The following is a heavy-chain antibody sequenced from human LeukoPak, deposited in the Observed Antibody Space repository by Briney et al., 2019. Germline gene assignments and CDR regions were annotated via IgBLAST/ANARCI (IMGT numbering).Heavy chain of an antibody. CDR3: TTDRGSGYSGSYYFDY. CDR2: IKSKTDGGTT. CDR1: GFTFSNVW. V-gene: IGHV3-15*01. D-gene: IGHD1-26*01. J-gene: IGHJ4*02. Sequence: EGSLRLSCAASGFTFSNVWMSWVRQAPGKGLEYIGRIKSKTDGGTTDYAAPVKGRFTISRDDSKNTLYLQMNSLKTEDTAVYYCTTDRGSGYSGSYYFDYWGQGTLVTVSS.